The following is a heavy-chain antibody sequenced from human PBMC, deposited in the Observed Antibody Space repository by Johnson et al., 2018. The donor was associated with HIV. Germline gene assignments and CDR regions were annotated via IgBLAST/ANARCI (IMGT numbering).Heavy chain of an antibody. CDR1: GFSFSDYY. V-gene: IGHV3-11*04. J-gene: IGHJ3*02. CDR3: ARAREVYYLDAFDI. CDR2: MSSSGSTI. Sequence: QVHLVESGGGLVKPGGSLRLSCVASGFSFSDYYMSWIRQAPGKGLEWISFMSSSGSTIYNAESVKGRFTISRDNAKNSLYLQMNSLRAEDTAVYYCARAREVYYLDAFDIWGQGTMVTVSS. D-gene: IGHD3-22*01.